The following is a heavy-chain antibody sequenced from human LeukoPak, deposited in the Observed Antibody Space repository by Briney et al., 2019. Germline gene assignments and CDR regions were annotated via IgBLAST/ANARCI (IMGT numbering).Heavy chain of an antibody. D-gene: IGHD3-3*01. V-gene: IGHV4-4*07. CDR1: GGSISSYY. J-gene: IGHJ4*02. CDR2: IYTSGST. CDR3: ARDLRYDFWSGYDY. Sequence: SETLSLTCTVSGGSISSYYWGWIRQPAGKGLEWIGRIYTSGSTNYNPSLKSRVTMSVDTSKNQFSLKLSSVTAADTAVYYCARDLRYDFWSGYDYWGQGTLVTVSS.